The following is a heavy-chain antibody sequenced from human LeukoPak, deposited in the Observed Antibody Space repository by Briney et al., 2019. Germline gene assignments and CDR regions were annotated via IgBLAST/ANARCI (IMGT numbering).Heavy chain of an antibody. CDR3: ASAYYYDSSGYLEYFQH. Sequence: SETLSLTCAVSGGPISGGGYSWSWIRQPPGEGLEWIGYIYHSGSTYYNPSLKSRVTISVDRSKNQFSLKLSSVTAADTAVYYCASAYYYDSSGYLEYFQHWGQGTLVTVSS. CDR1: GGPISGGGYS. D-gene: IGHD3-22*01. J-gene: IGHJ1*01. V-gene: IGHV4-30-2*01. CDR2: IYHSGST.